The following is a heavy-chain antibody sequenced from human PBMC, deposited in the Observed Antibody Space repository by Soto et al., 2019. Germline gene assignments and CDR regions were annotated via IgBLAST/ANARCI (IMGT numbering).Heavy chain of an antibody. CDR3: AKGWDHPG. CDR2: ISYDGSNK. D-gene: IGHD1-26*01. Sequence: QVQLVESGGDVVQPGRSLRLSCAASGFTFSNYGMHWVRQAPGKGLEWVALISYDGSNKYYADSVKGRFTISRDNSRNTLYLQTNSLRPEDTAVYYCAKGWDHPGWGQGTLVTVSS. J-gene: IGHJ4*02. CDR1: GFTFSNYG. V-gene: IGHV3-30*18.